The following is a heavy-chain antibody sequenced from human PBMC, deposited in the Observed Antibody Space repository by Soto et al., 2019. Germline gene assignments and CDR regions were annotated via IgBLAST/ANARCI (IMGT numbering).Heavy chain of an antibody. V-gene: IGHV3-30*18. D-gene: IGHD2-2*01. CDR3: AKDIVPFDCSSTSCYAPGMDV. CDR2: ISYDGSNK. Sequence: PEGSLRLSCAASGFPFSSYGMHWVRQAPGKGLEWVAVISYDGSNKYYADSVKGRFTISRDNSKNTLYLQMNSLRAEDTAVYYCAKDIVPFDCSSTSCYAPGMDVWGQGTTVTVS. J-gene: IGHJ6*02. CDR1: GFPFSSYG.